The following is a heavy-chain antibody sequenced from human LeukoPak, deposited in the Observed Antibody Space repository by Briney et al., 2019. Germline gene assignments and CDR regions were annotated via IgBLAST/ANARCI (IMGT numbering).Heavy chain of an antibody. CDR1: GFTFSDYY. Sequence: GGSLRLSCAASGFTFSDYYMTWIRQAPGKGLEWISYISSSGSAMYYADSVKGRFTISRDNAKNLLYLQMNSLRDEDTAVYYCARGSYRGPFDYWAQGTLVTVSS. CDR3: ARGSYRGPFDY. D-gene: IGHD1-14*01. J-gene: IGHJ4*02. V-gene: IGHV3-11*04. CDR2: ISSSGSAM.